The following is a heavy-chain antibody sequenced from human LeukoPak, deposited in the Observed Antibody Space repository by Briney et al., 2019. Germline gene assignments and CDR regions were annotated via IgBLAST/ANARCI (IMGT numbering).Heavy chain of an antibody. D-gene: IGHD3-3*01. CDR3: ARDVRITIFGVGEYYFDY. J-gene: IGHJ4*02. V-gene: IGHV1-8*01. Sequence: ASVKVSCKASGYTFTSYDINWVRQATGQGLEWMGWMNPNSGNTGYAQKFQGRVTMTRNTSISTAYMELSSLRSEDTAVYYCARDVRITIFGVGEYYFDYWGQGTLVTVSS. CDR2: MNPNSGNT. CDR1: GYTFTSYD.